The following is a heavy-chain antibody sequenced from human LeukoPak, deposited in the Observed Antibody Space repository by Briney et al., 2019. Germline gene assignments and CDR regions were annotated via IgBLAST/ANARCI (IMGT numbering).Heavy chain of an antibody. D-gene: IGHD1-26*01. V-gene: IGHV4-39*07. Sequence: SETLSLTCTVSGGSISSSSYYWGWIRQPPGKGLEWIGSIYYSGSTYYNPSLKSRVTMSVDTSKNQFSLKLSSVTAADTAVYYCARDQGVGAMRGYYYYYYMDVWGKGTTVTVSS. CDR3: ARDQGVGAMRGYYYYYYMDV. CDR1: GGSISSSSYY. J-gene: IGHJ6*03. CDR2: IYYSGST.